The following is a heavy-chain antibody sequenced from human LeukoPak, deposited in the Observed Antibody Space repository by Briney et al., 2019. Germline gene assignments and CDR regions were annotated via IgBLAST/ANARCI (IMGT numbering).Heavy chain of an antibody. V-gene: IGHV3-74*01. CDR1: GFSISGYW. J-gene: IGHJ4*01. CDR2: MNSGGTTI. D-gene: IGHD3-16*01. Sequence: GGSLRLSCAASGFSISGYWMHWVRQAAGEGLVWVSRMNSGGTTINYADSVEGRFTISRDNVDNTLHLQMNSLRVEDTAVYYCIREVQVRASASLGLWGQGTLVAVSS. CDR3: IREVQVRASASLGL.